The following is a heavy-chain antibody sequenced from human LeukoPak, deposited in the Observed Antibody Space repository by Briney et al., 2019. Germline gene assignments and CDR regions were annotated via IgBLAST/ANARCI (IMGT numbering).Heavy chain of an antibody. J-gene: IGHJ4*02. CDR3: AKTGWSYGGALDY. V-gene: IGHV3-9*01. Sequence: PGGSLRLSCAASGFTFSSYAMHWVRQAPGKGLEWVSGISWNSGSIGYADSVKGRFTISRDNAKNSLYLQMNSLRAEDTALYYCAKTGWSYGGALDYWGQETLVTFS. CDR2: ISWNSGSI. D-gene: IGHD2-15*01. CDR1: GFTFSSYA.